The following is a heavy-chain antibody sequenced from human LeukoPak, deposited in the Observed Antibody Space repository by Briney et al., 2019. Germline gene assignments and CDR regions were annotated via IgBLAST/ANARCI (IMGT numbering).Heavy chain of an antibody. CDR3: ARGTGAFDI. D-gene: IGHD1-1*01. CDR1: GFXFSSHW. Sequence: GGSLRLSCVASGFXFSSHWMHWVRQAPGKGLVWVSHIKSDGSFTNYADSVKGRFTISRDNAKNTLYLQMNSLRPEDTAVYYCARGTGAFDIWGQGTKVTVSS. J-gene: IGHJ3*02. CDR2: IKSDGSFT. V-gene: IGHV3-74*01.